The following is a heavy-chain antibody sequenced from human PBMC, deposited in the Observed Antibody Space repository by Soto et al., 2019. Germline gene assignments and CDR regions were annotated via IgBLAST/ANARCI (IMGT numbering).Heavy chain of an antibody. D-gene: IGHD6-6*01. CDR1: GDTFTSYD. CDR3: ATARRSRADRPDY. CDR2: MNPNSGNT. J-gene: IGHJ4*02. V-gene: IGHV1-8*01. Sequence: ASVKVFCKASGDTFTSYDINWVRQATGQGLEWMGWMNPNSGNTGYAQKLQGRVTMTRNTYIITAYMELSSLRSEETAVYYCATARRSRADRPDYWGLG.